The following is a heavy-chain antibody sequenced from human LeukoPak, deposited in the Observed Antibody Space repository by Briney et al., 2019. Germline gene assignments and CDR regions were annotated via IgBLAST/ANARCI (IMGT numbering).Heavy chain of an antibody. CDR3: AKLPIAAAEGHWFDP. V-gene: IGHV3-33*06. CDR2: IWFDGSKT. CDR1: GFTFTNHG. D-gene: IGHD6-13*01. Sequence: GGSLRLSCAASGFTFTNHGFHWVRQAPGKGLEWVALIWFDGSKTVYVDSVKGRFTISRDDLKNTLYLQMNSLRAEDTAVYYCAKLPIAAAEGHWFDPWGQGTLVTVSS. J-gene: IGHJ5*02.